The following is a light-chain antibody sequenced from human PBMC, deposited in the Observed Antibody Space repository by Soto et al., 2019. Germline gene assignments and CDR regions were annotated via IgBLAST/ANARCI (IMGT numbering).Light chain of an antibody. Sequence: QAVVTQSSSASASLGSSVKLTCTLSSGHSSYIIAWHQQQPGTAPRYLMKLEGSGSYNKGSGGPDRFSGSSSGADRYLTISNLQFEDEADYYCETWDSNTHTVFGVGTKLTVL. V-gene: IGLV4-60*02. CDR3: ETWDSNTHTV. CDR1: SGHSSYI. J-gene: IGLJ3*02. CDR2: LEGSGSY.